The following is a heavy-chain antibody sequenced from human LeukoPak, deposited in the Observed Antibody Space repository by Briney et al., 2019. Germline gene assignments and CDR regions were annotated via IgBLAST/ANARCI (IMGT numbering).Heavy chain of an antibody. CDR1: GFIFSNYG. D-gene: IGHD4-11*01. J-gene: IGHJ4*02. V-gene: IGHV3-23*01. Sequence: QTGGSLRLSCAASGFIFSNYGMSWVRQAPGKGLEWVSAISGSDGRTYYADSVKGRFTISRDNAKNSLYLQMNSLRAEDTAVYFCARGTPTTRDFDYWGQGTLVTVSS. CDR2: ISGSDGRT. CDR3: ARGTPTTRDFDY.